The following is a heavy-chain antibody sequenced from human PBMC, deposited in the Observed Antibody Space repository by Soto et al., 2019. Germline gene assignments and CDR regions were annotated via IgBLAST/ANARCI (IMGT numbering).Heavy chain of an antibody. CDR3: ARARVGASSFDY. D-gene: IGHD1-26*01. V-gene: IGHV4-59*08. J-gene: IGHJ4*02. CDR2: IYYSGST. CDR1: GGSISSYY. Sequence: SETLSLTCTVSGGSISSYYWSWIRQPPGKGLEWIGYIYYSGSTNYNPSLKSRVTISVDTSKNQFTLKLSSVTAADTAVYYCARARVGASSFDYWGQGTLVTVSS.